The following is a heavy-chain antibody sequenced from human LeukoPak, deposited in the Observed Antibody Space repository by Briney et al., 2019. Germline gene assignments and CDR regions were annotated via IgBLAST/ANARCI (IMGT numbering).Heavy chain of an antibody. CDR2: INPNSGGT. CDR1: GYTFTGYY. V-gene: IGHV1-2*02. CDR3: ARVDLYYYYYYMDV. J-gene: IGHJ6*03. Sequence: ASVKVSCKASGYTFTGYYMHWVRQAPGQGLEWMGWINPNSGGTNYAQKLQGRVTMTTDTSTSTAYMELRSLRSDDTAVYYCARVDLYYYYYYMDVWGKGTTVTVSS.